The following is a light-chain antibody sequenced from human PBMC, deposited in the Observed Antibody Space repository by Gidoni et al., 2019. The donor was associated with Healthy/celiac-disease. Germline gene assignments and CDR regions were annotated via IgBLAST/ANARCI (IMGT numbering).Light chain of an antibody. V-gene: IGKV3-15*01. CDR1: QSVSSN. CDR2: GAS. CDR3: QQYNNWPPRYT. Sequence: SQSVSSNLAWYQQKPGQAPRLLIYGASTRATGIPARFSGSGSGTEFTLTISSLQSEDFAVYYCQQYNNWPPRYTFGQGTKLEIK. J-gene: IGKJ2*01.